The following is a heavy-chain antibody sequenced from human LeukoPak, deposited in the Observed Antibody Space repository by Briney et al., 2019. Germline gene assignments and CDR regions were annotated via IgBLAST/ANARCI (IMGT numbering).Heavy chain of an antibody. CDR1: GGSFSGYY. CDR2: MNHSGST. Sequence: SETLSLTCAVYGGSFSGYYWSWIRQPPGKGLEWIGEMNHSGSTNYNPSLKSRVTISVDTSKNQFSLKLSSVTAADTAVYYCARGPCLWASCYRRFDYWGQGTLVTVSS. CDR3: ARGPCLWASCYRRFDY. D-gene: IGHD2-2*02. J-gene: IGHJ4*02. V-gene: IGHV4-34*01.